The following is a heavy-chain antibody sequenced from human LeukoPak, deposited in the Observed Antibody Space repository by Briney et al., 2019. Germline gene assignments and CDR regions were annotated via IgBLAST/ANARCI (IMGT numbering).Heavy chain of an antibody. CDR2: ISHDGSNK. V-gene: IGHV3-30-3*02. J-gene: IGHJ4*02. D-gene: IGHD2-2*01. CDR3: AKWGRQYCSSTSCYPLFFDY. Sequence: GGSLRLSCAASGFTFSSYAMHWVRQAPGKGLEWVAVISHDGSNKYYADSVKGRFTISRDNSKNTLYLQMNSLRAEDTAVYYCAKWGRQYCSSTSCYPLFFDYWGQGTLVTVSS. CDR1: GFTFSSYA.